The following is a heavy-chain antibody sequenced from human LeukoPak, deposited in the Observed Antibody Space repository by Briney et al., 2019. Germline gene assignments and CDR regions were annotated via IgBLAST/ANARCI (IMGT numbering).Heavy chain of an antibody. Sequence: GASVKVSCKASGYTFTSYYMHWVRQAPGQGLEWMGIINPSGGSTSYAQKFQGRVTMTRDTSTSTVYMELSSLRSEDTAVYYCARDSFYGDYVNDAFDIWGQGAMVTVSS. J-gene: IGHJ3*02. CDR2: INPSGGST. V-gene: IGHV1-46*01. D-gene: IGHD4-17*01. CDR1: GYTFTSYY. CDR3: ARDSFYGDYVNDAFDI.